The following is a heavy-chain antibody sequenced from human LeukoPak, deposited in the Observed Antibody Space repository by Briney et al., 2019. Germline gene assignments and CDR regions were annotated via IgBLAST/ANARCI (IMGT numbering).Heavy chain of an antibody. CDR3: ARVIIVGATGI. CDR2: ISSGSSTV. Sequence: GGSLRLSCAASGFTFSSYEMNWVRQAPGKGLEWVSYISSGSSTVRYADSVKGRFTISRDNAKNSLYLQMNSLRAEDTAVYYCARVIIVGATGIWGQGTMVTVSS. CDR1: GFTFSSYE. D-gene: IGHD1-26*01. J-gene: IGHJ3*02. V-gene: IGHV3-48*03.